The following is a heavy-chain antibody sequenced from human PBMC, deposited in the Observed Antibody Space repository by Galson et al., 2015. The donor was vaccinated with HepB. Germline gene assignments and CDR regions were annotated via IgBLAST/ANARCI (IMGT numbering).Heavy chain of an antibody. V-gene: IGHV5-51*01. J-gene: IGHJ5*02. CDR2: IYPGDSDT. Sequence: QSGAEVKKPGESLKISCKGSGYSFTSYWIGWVRQMPGKGLEWMGIIYPGDSDTRYSPSFQGQVTISADKSISTAYLQWSSLKASDRAMYYCARHQTGGGTTKGFSNWVDPWGQGTLVTVSS. CDR1: GYSFTSYW. D-gene: IGHD1/OR15-1a*01. CDR3: ARHQTGGGTTKGFSNWVDP.